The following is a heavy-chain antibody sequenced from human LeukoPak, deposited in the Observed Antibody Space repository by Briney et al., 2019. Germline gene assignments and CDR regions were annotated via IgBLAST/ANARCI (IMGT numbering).Heavy chain of an antibody. J-gene: IGHJ4*02. D-gene: IGHD2-21*01. CDR2: ISWNSGSI. V-gene: IGHV3-9*01. Sequence: GGSLRLSCAASGFTFDDYAMHWVRRAPGKGLEWVSGISWNSGSIGYADSVKGRFTISRDNAKNSLYLQMNSLRAEDTALYYCAKGFAHFAGYWGQGTLVTVSS. CDR3: AKGFAHFAGY. CDR1: GFTFDDYA.